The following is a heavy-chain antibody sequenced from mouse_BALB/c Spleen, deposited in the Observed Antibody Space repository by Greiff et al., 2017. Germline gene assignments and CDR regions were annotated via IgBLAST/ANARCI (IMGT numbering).Heavy chain of an antibody. V-gene: IGHV14-3*02. CDR1: GFNIKDTY. J-gene: IGHJ1*01. Sequence: EVKVVESGAELVKPGASVKLSCTASGFNIKDTYMHWVKQRPEQGLEWIGRIDPANGNTKYDPKFQGKATITADTSSNTAYLQLSSLTSEDTAVYYCASPRFDVWGAGTTVTVSS. CDR2: IDPANGNT. CDR3: ASPRFDV.